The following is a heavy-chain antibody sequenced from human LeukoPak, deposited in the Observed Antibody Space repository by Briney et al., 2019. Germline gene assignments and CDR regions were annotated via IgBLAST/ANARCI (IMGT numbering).Heavy chain of an antibody. CDR2: FDPEDGET. CDR3: ATGYSYGSYYFDY. D-gene: IGHD5-18*01. Sequence: GASVKVSCKVSGYTLTELSMHWVRQAPGKGLEWMGGFDPEDGETIYAQKFQGRGTMTEDTSTDTAYMELSSLRSEDTAVYYCATGYSYGSYYFDYWGQGTLVTVSS. CDR1: GYTLTELS. V-gene: IGHV1-24*01. J-gene: IGHJ4*02.